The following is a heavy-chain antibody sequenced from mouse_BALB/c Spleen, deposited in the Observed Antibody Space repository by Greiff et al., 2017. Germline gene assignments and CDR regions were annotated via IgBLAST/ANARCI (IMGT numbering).Heavy chain of an antibody. J-gene: IGHJ4*01. V-gene: IGHV1S132*01. CDR2: IFPGTGTT. CDR3: AKGGDYAMDY. Sequence: QVQLQQSGAELVKPGASVKLSCKTSGYTFTSYWIQWVKQRPGQGLGWIGEIFPGTGTTYYNEKFKGKATLTIDTSSSTAYMQLSSLTSEDSAVYFCAKGGDYAMDYWGQGTSVTVSS. CDR1: GYTFTSYW.